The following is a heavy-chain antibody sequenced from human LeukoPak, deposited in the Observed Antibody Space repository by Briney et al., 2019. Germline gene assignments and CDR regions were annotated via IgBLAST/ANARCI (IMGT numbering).Heavy chain of an antibody. J-gene: IGHJ4*02. CDR1: GYYW. V-gene: IGHV3-74*01. CDR2: INSDGSWT. Sequence: GGSLRLSCAAPGYYWMHWVRQAPGKGLVWVSHINSDGSWTSYADSVKGRFTISKDNAKKTVYLQMNSLRAEDTAVYYYVSFYETYWGRGTLVTVSS. D-gene: IGHD2/OR15-2a*01. CDR3: VSFYETY.